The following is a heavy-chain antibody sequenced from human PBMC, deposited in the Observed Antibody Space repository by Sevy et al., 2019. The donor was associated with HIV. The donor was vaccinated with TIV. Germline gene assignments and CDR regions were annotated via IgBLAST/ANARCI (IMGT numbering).Heavy chain of an antibody. CDR1: AFTFRSYG. V-gene: IGHV3-33*01. CDR3: AGGDSVSLDY. D-gene: IGHD3-16*01. Sequence: GGSLRLSCVASAFTFRSYGMHWVRQAPGKGLEWVAVIWYDGSKKYYADSVKGRFTVSRDNSKNTLYLQRKSLRVEDTAVYYCAGGDSVSLDYWGQGTLVTVSS. J-gene: IGHJ4*02. CDR2: IWYDGSKK.